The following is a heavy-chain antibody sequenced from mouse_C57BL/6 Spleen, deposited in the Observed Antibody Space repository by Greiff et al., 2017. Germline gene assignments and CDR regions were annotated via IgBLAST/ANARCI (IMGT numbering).Heavy chain of an antibody. Sequence: QVQLQQSGAELVRPGASVTLSCKASGYTFTDYEMHWVKQTPVHGLEWIGAIDPETGGTAYNQKFKGKAILTADKSSSTAYMKLRSLTSEDSAVYYCTARKSVAYWGQGTLVTVSA. CDR2: IDPETGGT. CDR3: TARKSVAY. V-gene: IGHV1-15*01. J-gene: IGHJ3*01. CDR1: GYTFTDYE.